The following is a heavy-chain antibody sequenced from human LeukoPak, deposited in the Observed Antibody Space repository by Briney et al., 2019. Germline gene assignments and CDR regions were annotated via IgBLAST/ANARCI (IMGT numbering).Heavy chain of an antibody. CDR2: ISSNGGST. V-gene: IGHV3-64D*09. CDR3: ARDLHITMVRGVDY. Sequence: GGSLRLSCSASGFTFSSYAMHWVRQAPGKGLEYVSAISSNGGSTYYADSVKGRFTISRDNSKNTLYLQMSSLRAEDTAVYYCARDLHITMVRGVDYWGQGTLVTVSS. CDR1: GFTFSSYA. J-gene: IGHJ4*02. D-gene: IGHD3-10*01.